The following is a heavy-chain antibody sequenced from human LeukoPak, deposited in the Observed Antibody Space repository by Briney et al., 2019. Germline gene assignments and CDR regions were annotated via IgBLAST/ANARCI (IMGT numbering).Heavy chain of an antibody. J-gene: IGHJ4*02. Sequence: SGPALVKPTQTLTLTCTFSGFSLSTSGMRVSWIRQPPGKALEWLARIDWDDDKFYSTSLKTRLTISKDTSKSQVVLTMTNMDPVDTATYYCARIGSAAADPGGVDYWGQGTLVTVSS. CDR2: IDWDDDK. CDR1: GFSLSTSGMR. D-gene: IGHD6-13*01. V-gene: IGHV2-70*04. CDR3: ARIGSAAADPGGVDY.